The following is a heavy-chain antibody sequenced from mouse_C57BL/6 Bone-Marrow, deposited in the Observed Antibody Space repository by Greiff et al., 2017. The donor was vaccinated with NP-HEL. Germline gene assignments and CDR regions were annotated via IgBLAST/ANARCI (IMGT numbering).Heavy chain of an antibody. V-gene: IGHV1-69*01. D-gene: IGHD2-2*01. CDR1: GYTFTSYW. CDR2: IDPSDSYT. CDR3: ERKHGYDGFAY. Sequence: QVQLQQPGAELVLPGASVKLSCKASGYTFTSYWMHWVKQRPGQGLEWIGEIDPSDSYTNYNQKFKGKSTLTVDKSSSTAYMQLSSLTSEDSAVYYCERKHGYDGFAYWGQGTLVTVSA. J-gene: IGHJ3*01.